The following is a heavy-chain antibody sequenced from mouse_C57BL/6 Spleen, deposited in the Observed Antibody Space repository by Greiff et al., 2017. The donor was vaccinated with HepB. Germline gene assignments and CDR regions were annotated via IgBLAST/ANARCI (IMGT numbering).Heavy chain of an antibody. CDR2: IDPSDSYT. V-gene: IGHV1-69*01. J-gene: IGHJ4*01. Sequence: QVQLQQPGAELVMPGASVKLSCKASGYTFTSYWMHWVKQRPGQGLEWIGEIDPSDSYTNYNQKFKGKSTLTVDKSSSTAYMQLSSLTSEDSAVYYCARDHYYGSSRSAMDYWGQAASVTASS. CDR3: ARDHYYGSSRSAMDY. D-gene: IGHD1-1*01. CDR1: GYTFTSYW.